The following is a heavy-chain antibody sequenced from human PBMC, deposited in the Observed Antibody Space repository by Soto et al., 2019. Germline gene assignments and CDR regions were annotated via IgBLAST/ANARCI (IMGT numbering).Heavy chain of an antibody. CDR1: GYIFTNHY. Sequence: QVQLVQSGAAVKKPGASVKVSCQASGYIFTNHYIHWVRQAPGQGLEWMGIINPSGGSPNYFQKFQGRITMTRDTSTSTVYMELISLRSEDTAVYFCAQADYYDSSGFYYDCWGQGSLVTVSS. CDR3: AQADYYDSSGFYYDC. V-gene: IGHV1-46*01. J-gene: IGHJ4*02. D-gene: IGHD3-22*01. CDR2: INPSGGSP.